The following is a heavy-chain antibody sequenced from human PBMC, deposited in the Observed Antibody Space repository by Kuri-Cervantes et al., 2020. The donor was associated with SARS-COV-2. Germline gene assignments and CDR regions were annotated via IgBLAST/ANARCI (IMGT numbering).Heavy chain of an antibody. CDR3: ARDFVVLMAYAQDYYGLDV. CDR1: GYIFTDYA. D-gene: IGHD2-8*01. CDR2: INADNGYT. V-gene: IGHV1-3*01. J-gene: IGHJ6*02. Sequence: ASEKVSCKASGYIFTDYAIHWLRQAPGQSREWMGWINADNGYTKYSQKFQGRVTITRDTSASAAYMELWSLRSDDTAVYYCARDFVVLMAYAQDYYGLDVWGQGTTVTVSS.